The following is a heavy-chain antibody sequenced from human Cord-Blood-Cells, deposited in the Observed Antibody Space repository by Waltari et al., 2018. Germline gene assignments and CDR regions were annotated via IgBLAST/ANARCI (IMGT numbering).Heavy chain of an antibody. CDR1: GFTFSSYS. J-gene: IGHJ3*02. V-gene: IGHV3-21*01. CDR2: ISSSSSYI. CDR3: ARATITLDAFDI. Sequence: EVQLVESGGGLVKPGGSLRLSCAAPGFTFSSYSSNWVRQAPGKGLEWVSSISSSSSYIYYADSVKGRFTISRDNAKNSLYLQMNSLRAEDTAVYYCARATITLDAFDIWGQGTMVTDSS.